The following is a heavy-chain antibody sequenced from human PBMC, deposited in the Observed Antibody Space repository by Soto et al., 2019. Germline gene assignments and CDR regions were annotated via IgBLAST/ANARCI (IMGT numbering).Heavy chain of an antibody. CDR1: GGSISSYY. CDR2: IYYSGST. V-gene: IGHV4-59*01. Sequence: SETLSLTSTVSGGSISSYYWSWIRQPPGKGLEWIGYIYYSGSTNYNPSLKSRVTISVDTSKNQFSLKLSSVTAADTAVYYCAREMQYYDSSGYLNWFDPWGQGTLVTVSS. CDR3: AREMQYYDSSGYLNWFDP. D-gene: IGHD3-22*01. J-gene: IGHJ5*02.